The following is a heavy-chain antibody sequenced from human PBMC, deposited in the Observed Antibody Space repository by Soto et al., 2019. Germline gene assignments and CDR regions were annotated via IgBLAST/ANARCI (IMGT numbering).Heavy chain of an antibody. V-gene: IGHV3-23*01. CDR2: ISGSGGST. CDR1: GFTFRSYA. J-gene: IGHJ6*02. D-gene: IGHD2-2*01. Sequence: LRLSCAASGFTFRSYAMSWVRQAPGKGLEWVSTISGSGGSTNYADSVKGRFTISRDNSKNTLYLQMNSLRAEDTAVYYCATSPAAPEAYYFHGMDVWGQGTTVTVSS. CDR3: ATSPAAPEAYYFHGMDV.